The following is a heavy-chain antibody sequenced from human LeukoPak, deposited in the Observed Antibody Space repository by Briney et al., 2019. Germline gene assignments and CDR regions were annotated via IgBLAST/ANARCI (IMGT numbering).Heavy chain of an antibody. CDR3: ARVDFDWLSPYDY. Sequence: SETLSLTCTVSGGSISSYYWSWIRQPPGKGLEWIGYIYYSGSTNYNPSLKSRVTISVDTSKNQFSLKLSSVTAADTAVYYCARVDFDWLSPYDYWGQGTLVTVSS. CDR1: GGSISSYY. D-gene: IGHD3-9*01. CDR2: IYYSGST. V-gene: IGHV4-59*01. J-gene: IGHJ4*02.